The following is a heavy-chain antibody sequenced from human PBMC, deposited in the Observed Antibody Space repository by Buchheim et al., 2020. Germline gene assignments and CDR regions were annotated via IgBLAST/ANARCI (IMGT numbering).Heavy chain of an antibody. CDR1: GGSFSGYY. CDR3: ATKYYDILTGYYNFSY. D-gene: IGHD3-9*01. Sequence: QVQLQQWGAGLLKPSETLSLTCAVYGGSFSGYYWSWIRQPPGKGLEWIGEINHSGSTNYNPSLKSRVTLSVDTSKNQFSLKLSSVTAADTAVYYCATKYYDILTGYYNFSYWGQGTL. J-gene: IGHJ4*02. V-gene: IGHV4-34*01. CDR2: INHSGST.